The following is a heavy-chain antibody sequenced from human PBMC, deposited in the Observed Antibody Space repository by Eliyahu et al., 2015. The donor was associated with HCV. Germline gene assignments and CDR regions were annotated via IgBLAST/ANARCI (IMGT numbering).Heavy chain of an antibody. CDR1: GYTFSNYD. V-gene: IGHV1-8*01. CDR3: ARSRMGYCTGGSCYFRAFDI. J-gene: IGHJ3*02. Sequence: QVQLVQSGAEVKKPGDSVKVSCKASGYTFSNYDINWVRQATGQGLEWMGWMNPNSGNTGHPQKFQGRVTMTRNTSISTAYMELSRLRSEDTAVYYCARSRMGYCTGGSCYFRAFDIWGQGTVVTVSA. CDR2: MNPNSGNT. D-gene: IGHD2-15*01.